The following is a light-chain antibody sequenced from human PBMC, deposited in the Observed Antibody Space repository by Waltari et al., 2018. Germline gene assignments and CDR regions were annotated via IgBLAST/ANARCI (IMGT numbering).Light chain of an antibody. CDR3: QQYNDWPPT. V-gene: IGKV3-15*01. Sequence: EREMTQSPATLSVSPGERATLSCRASQSVTSHLAWYQQKPGQAPRLLISGASTRATGVPTRFTGSGSGTEFTLTIASLQSEDFAFYYCQQYNDWPPTFGQGTKVEVK. J-gene: IGKJ1*01. CDR2: GAS. CDR1: QSVTSH.